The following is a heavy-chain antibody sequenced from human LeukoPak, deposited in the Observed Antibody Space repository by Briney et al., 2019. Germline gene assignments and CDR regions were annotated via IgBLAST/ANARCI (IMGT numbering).Heavy chain of an antibody. Sequence: GGSLRLSCAASGFTFSSYWMHWVRQAPGKGLVWVSRINSDGSSTSYADSVKGRFTISRDNAKNSLYLQMNSLRAEDTAVYYCARDQAVAVLAYYFDYWGQGTLVTVSS. D-gene: IGHD6-19*01. CDR2: INSDGSST. V-gene: IGHV3-74*01. J-gene: IGHJ4*02. CDR1: GFTFSSYW. CDR3: ARDQAVAVLAYYFDY.